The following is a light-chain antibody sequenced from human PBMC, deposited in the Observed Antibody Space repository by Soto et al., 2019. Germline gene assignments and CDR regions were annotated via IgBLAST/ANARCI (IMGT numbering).Light chain of an antibody. CDR3: SSKRDSSTLFV. Sequence: QSVLTQPASVPFSPGQSITISCTGTSSDVGAYNYVSWYQHHPGKVPKLLIYEVTNRPSGVSDRFSGSKSGNTASLTISGLQAEDEADYYCSSKRDSSTLFVFGTGTKVTVL. J-gene: IGLJ1*01. CDR1: SSDVGAYNY. V-gene: IGLV2-14*01. CDR2: EVT.